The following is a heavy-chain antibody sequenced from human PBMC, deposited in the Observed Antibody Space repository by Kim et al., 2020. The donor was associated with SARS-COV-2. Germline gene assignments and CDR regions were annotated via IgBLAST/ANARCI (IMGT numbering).Heavy chain of an antibody. J-gene: IGHJ6*02. CDR2: IIPIFDTA. D-gene: IGHD2-15*01. CDR3: ARDRGYCSGGSCYDYYYGMDV. Sequence: SVKVSCKASGGTFSSYAINWVRQAPGQGLEWMGGIIPIFDTANYAQKFQGRVTITADESTSTAYMELSSLRSEDTAVYYCARDRGYCSGGSCYDYYYGMDVWGQGTTVTVSS. V-gene: IGHV1-69*13. CDR1: GGTFSSYA.